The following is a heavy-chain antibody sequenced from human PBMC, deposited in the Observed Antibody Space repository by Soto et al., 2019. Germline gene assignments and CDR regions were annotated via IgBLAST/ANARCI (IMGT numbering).Heavy chain of an antibody. V-gene: IGHV3-30*03. D-gene: IGHD1-26*01. J-gene: IGHJ3*02. CDR3: ARVPASGVFDI. Sequence: QLQLLESGGGVVQPGRSLRLSCAASGFTFSSSDMHWVRQAPGKRLEWVAHISPDTNRNYYADSVKGRFTGSRDNSKDTRYLQMRSLRDENTAVYYCARVPASGVFDIWGHGTMVIVSS. CDR2: ISPDTNRN. CDR1: GFTFSSSD.